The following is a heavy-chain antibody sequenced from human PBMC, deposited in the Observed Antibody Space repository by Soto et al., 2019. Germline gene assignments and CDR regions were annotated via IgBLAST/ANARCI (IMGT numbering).Heavy chain of an antibody. J-gene: IGHJ6*02. CDR3: ASAISSVSGGHLCYEMDV. CDR1: GFTFSDHY. D-gene: IGHD2-15*01. V-gene: IGHV3-11*01. CDR2: MSGSGSSE. Sequence: GGSLRLSVSASGFTFSDHYMAWIRQAPGKGLEIVAHMSGSGSSEDYGDSVKGRFSIFRENSKNLLFLQMFFLRAEDTAFYYRASAISSVSGGHLCYEMDVLGQGTAVTVSS.